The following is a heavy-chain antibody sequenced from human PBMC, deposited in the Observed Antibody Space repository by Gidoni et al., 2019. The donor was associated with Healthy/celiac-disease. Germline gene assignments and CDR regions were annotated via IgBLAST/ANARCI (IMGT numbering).Heavy chain of an antibody. J-gene: IGHJ6*03. V-gene: IGHV4-59*01. D-gene: IGHD2-15*01. CDR3: ARDSFRGYCSGGSCYWGAYYYYMDV. CDR2: IYYSGST. Sequence: QVQLQESGPGLVKPSETLSLTCTVSGGSISSYYWSWIRQPPGKGLEWIGYIYYSGSTNYNPSLKSRVTISVDTSKNQFSLKLSSVTAADTAVYYCARDSFRGYCSGGSCYWGAYYYYMDVWGKGTTVTVSS. CDR1: GGSISSYY.